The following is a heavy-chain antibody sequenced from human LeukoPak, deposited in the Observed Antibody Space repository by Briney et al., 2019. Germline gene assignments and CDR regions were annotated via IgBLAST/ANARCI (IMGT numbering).Heavy chain of an antibody. J-gene: IGHJ4*02. V-gene: IGHV3-74*01. CDR2: INSDGSST. CDR3: ATDPVDIVATTGFDY. CDR1: GFTFSNYW. D-gene: IGHD5-12*01. Sequence: PGGSLRLSCAASGFTFSNYWMHWVRQAPGKGLVWVSRINSDGSSTTSADSVKGRFTISRDNARNTLYLQMNSLRAEDTAVYYCATDPVDIVATTGFDYWGQGTLVTVSS.